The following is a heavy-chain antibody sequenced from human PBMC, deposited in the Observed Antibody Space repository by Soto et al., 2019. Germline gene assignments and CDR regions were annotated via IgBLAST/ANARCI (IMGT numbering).Heavy chain of an antibody. CDR2: IYRSGST. Sequence: QLQLQESGSGLVKPSQTLSLTCAVSGGSISSGDYSWSWIRQPPGKGLEWIGYIYRSGSTYYNPSLKSRVTMSIDGSKNQFSLRPTSVTSADTAAYYCVTNSAYRYWHFDLWGRGSLVTVSS. D-gene: IGHD3-22*01. J-gene: IGHJ2*01. CDR3: VTNSAYRYWHFDL. CDR1: GGSISSGDYS. V-gene: IGHV4-30-2*01.